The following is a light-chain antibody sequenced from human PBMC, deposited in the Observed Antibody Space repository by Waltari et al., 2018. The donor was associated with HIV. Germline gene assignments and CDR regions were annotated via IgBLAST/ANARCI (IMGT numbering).Light chain of an antibody. V-gene: IGLV2-11*01. CDR2: DVS. CDR1: SSDVGGYKY. J-gene: IGLJ2*01. CDR3: CSYAGNYTGV. Sequence: QSALTQPRSVSGSPGQSVTISCTGTSSDVGGYKYVSWYQQIPGKAPKLMIYDVSKRPSGVPDRFSGSKSGNTASLTISGLQADDEADYYCCSYAGNYTGVFGGGTKLTVL.